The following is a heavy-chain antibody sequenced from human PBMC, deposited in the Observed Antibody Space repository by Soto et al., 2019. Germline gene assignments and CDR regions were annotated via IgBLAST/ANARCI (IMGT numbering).Heavy chain of an antibody. J-gene: IGHJ3*02. CDR2: INTNTGNP. Sequence: ASVKVSCKASGYTFTSYAMNWVRQAPGQGLEWMGWINTNTGNPTYAQGFTGRFVFSLDTSVSTAYLQISSLKAEDTAVYYCARGMDFWSGLTSPSECPFDIWGQGTMVTVSS. V-gene: IGHV7-4-1*02. CDR3: ARGMDFWSGLTSPSECPFDI. CDR1: GYTFTSYA. D-gene: IGHD3-3*01.